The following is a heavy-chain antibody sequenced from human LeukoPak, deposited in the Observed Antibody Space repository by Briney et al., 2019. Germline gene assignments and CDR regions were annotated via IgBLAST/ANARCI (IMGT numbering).Heavy chain of an antibody. CDR3: AKDTKPFVDVDAFDI. D-gene: IGHD5-12*01. J-gene: IGHJ3*02. V-gene: IGHV3-43D*03. Sequence: GGSLRLSCAASGFTFDDYAMHWVRQAPGKGLEWVSLISWDGGSTYYADSVKGRFTISRDNSKNSLYLQMNSLRAEDTALYYCAKDTKPFVDVDAFDIWGQGTMVTVSS. CDR2: ISWDGGST. CDR1: GFTFDDYA.